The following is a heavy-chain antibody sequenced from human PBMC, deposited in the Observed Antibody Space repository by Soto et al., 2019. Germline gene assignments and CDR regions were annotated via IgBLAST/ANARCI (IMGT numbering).Heavy chain of an antibody. V-gene: IGHV4-31*11. CDR3: ARRSSGYVANWFDP. J-gene: IGHJ5*02. CDR2: IYYSGST. CDR1: GGSISSGGYC. Sequence: PSETLSLTCAVCGGSISSGGYCWSWIRQHPGKGLEWIGYIYYSGSTYYNPSLKSRVTISVDTSKNQFSLKLSSVTAADTAVYYCARRSSGYVANWFDPWGQGTLVTVSS. D-gene: IGHD6-6*01.